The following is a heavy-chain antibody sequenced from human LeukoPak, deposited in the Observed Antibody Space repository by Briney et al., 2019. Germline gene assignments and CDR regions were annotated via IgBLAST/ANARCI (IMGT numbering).Heavy chain of an antibody. CDR2: ISYDGSNK. V-gene: IGHV3-30*01. J-gene: IGHJ6*03. Sequence: GGSLRLSCAASGFTFSSYAMHWVRQAPGKGLEWVAVISYDGSNKYYADSVKGRFTISRDNSKNTLYLQMNSLRAEDTAVYYCARGSRKTSYYCYLDVWGKGTTVTVSS. CDR1: GFTFSSYA. CDR3: ARGSRKTSYYCYLDV.